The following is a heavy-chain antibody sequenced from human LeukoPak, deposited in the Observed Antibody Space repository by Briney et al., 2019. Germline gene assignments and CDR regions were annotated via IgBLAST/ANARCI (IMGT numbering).Heavy chain of an antibody. Sequence: GASVKVSCKASGYTFTGYYMHWVRQAPGQGLEWMGWINPNSGGTNYAQKFQGRVTMTRDTSISTAYMELSRLRSDDTAVYYCATGEVAARPFAYYCYYYMDVWGKGTTVTVSS. J-gene: IGHJ6*03. CDR2: INPNSGGT. V-gene: IGHV1-2*02. CDR3: ATGEVAARPFAYYCYYYMDV. CDR1: GYTFTGYY. D-gene: IGHD6-6*01.